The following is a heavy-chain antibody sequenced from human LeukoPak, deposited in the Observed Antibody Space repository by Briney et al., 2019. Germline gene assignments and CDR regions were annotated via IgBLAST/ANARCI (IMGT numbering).Heavy chain of an antibody. Sequence: GGSLRRPCAASGFTFSSYSMNWVRQAPGKGREGGSSINSSSSYIYHAASVKGRFTISRDNAKNSLYLQKNSLSAEDTAVYYCARDCPSGKRWLQSDKSPLDYWGQGTLVTVSS. J-gene: IGHJ4*02. V-gene: IGHV3-21*01. CDR1: GFTFSSYS. CDR2: INSSSSYI. CDR3: ARDCPSGKRWLQSDKSPLDY. D-gene: IGHD5-24*01.